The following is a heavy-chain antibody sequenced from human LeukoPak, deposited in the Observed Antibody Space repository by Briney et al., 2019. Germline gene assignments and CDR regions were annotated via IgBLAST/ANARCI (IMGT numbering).Heavy chain of an antibody. D-gene: IGHD3-10*01. J-gene: IGHJ5*02. Sequence: ASVKVSCKASGYTLSDYYVHWVRQAPGQGLEWMGWINPNSGGTNYAQKFQGRVTMTRDTSISTAYMELSRLRSDDTAVYYCARDEWFGELSNWFDPWGQGTLVTVSS. CDR2: INPNSGGT. CDR1: GYTLSDYY. V-gene: IGHV1-2*02. CDR3: ARDEWFGELSNWFDP.